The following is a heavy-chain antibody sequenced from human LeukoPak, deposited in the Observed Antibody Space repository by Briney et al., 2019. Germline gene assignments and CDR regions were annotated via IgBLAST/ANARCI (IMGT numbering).Heavy chain of an antibody. CDR3: ARGSITMVRGPKGVFDY. D-gene: IGHD3-10*01. CDR2: ISSSGSTI. J-gene: IGHJ4*02. CDR1: GFTFSRYN. Sequence: GGSLRLSCAASGFTFSRYNMNWVRQAPGKALESISHISSSGSTIYYADSVKGRFTISRDNTKNSFYLQMNSLRAEDTAVYYCARGSITMVRGPKGVFDYWGQGTLVTVSS. V-gene: IGHV3-48*01.